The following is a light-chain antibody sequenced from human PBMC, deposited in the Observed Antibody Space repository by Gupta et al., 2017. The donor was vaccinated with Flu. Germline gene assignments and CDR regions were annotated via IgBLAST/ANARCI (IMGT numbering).Light chain of an antibody. J-gene: IGLJ1*01. CDR1: SSDVGRSDS. CDR3: SSYTSTSNFYV. V-gene: IGLV2-14*03. CDR2: DVT. Sequence: QSALTQPASVSGSPGQSITISCTGTSSDVGRSDSVSWYQQHPDKAPKLIIFDVTNRPSEVSSRFSGSKSGNTASLTISGLQAEDETDYYCSSYTSTSNFYVFGTGTRVNV.